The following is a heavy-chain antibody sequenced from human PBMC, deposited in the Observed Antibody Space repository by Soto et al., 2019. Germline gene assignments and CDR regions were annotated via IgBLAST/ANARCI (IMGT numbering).Heavy chain of an antibody. CDR2: IYHSGST. CDR1: GGSISSSNW. V-gene: IGHV4-4*02. CDR3: ARFPFTDYYYYYGMDV. D-gene: IGHD2-8*02. Sequence: SETLSLTCAVSGGSISSSNWWSWVRQPPGKGLEWIGEIYHSGSTNYNPSLKSRVTISVDKSKNQFSLKLSSVTAADTAVYYCARFPFTDYYYYYGMDVWGQGTTVTVSS. J-gene: IGHJ6*02.